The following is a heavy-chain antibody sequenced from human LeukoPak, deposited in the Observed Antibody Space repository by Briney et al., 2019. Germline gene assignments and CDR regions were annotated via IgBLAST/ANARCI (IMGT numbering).Heavy chain of an antibody. CDR1: GGSISSSSYY. J-gene: IGHJ5*02. V-gene: IGHV4-61*02. Sequence: PSETLSLTCTVSGGSISSSSYYWSWIRQPAGKGLEWIGRIYTSGSTNYNPSLKSRVTISVDTSKNQFSLKLSSVTAADTAVYYCAREGVTYYDFWSGYPYNWFDPWGQGTLVTVSS. D-gene: IGHD3-3*01. CDR3: AREGVTYYDFWSGYPYNWFDP. CDR2: IYTSGST.